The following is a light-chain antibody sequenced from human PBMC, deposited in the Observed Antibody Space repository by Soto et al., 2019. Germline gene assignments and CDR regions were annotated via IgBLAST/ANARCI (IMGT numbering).Light chain of an antibody. CDR3: CSSSGVTTWI. CDR2: EVS. J-gene: IGLJ3*02. Sequence: QAVLSQPASVSGSPGQSVTISCSGTGNDVGNYNLVSWYQQHPGKVPKLLIYEVSRRPSGVSDRFSASKSGNTASLTISGLQADDEADYYCCSSSGVTTWIFGGGTKLTVL. V-gene: IGLV2-23*02. CDR1: GNDVGNYNL.